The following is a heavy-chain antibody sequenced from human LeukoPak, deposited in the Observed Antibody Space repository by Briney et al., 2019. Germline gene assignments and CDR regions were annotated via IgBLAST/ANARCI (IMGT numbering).Heavy chain of an antibody. Sequence: GGSLRLSCAASGFTFSSYGMHWVRQAPGKGLEWVAFIRYDGSNKYYADSVKGRFTISRDNSKNTLYLQMNSLRVEDTAVYYCARDSWVTIDDVFDYWGQGTLVTVSP. CDR3: ARDSWVTIDDVFDY. CDR2: IRYDGSNK. J-gene: IGHJ4*02. D-gene: IGHD4-17*01. V-gene: IGHV3-30*02. CDR1: GFTFSSYG.